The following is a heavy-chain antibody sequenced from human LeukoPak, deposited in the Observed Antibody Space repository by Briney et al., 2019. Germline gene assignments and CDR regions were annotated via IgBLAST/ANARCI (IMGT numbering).Heavy chain of an antibody. Sequence: SETLSLTCAVYGGSFSGYYWSWIRQPPGKGLERIGEINHSGSTNYNPSLKSRVTISVDTSKNQFSLKLSSVTAADTAVYYCARVAYYYDSSGYGFDYWGQGTLVTVSS. J-gene: IGHJ4*02. CDR3: ARVAYYYDSSGYGFDY. CDR2: INHSGST. V-gene: IGHV4-34*01. D-gene: IGHD3-22*01. CDR1: GGSFSGYY.